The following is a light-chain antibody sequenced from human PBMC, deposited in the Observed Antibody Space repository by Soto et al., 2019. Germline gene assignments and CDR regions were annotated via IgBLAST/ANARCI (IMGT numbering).Light chain of an antibody. J-gene: IGKJ1*01. CDR2: GAS. CDR3: QHYNEWPPWT. CDR1: QNVRNN. Sequence: DIVMTQSPATLSVSPGERATLSCRASQNVRNNLAWYQHKPGQAPRLLIFGASTRATGTPARFGGSGSGTEFTLTISSLQSEDFAIYYCQHYNEWPPWTFGQGTKVEIK. V-gene: IGKV3-15*01.